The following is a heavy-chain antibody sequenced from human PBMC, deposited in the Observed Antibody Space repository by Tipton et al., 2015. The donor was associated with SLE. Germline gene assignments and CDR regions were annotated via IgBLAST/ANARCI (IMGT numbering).Heavy chain of an antibody. J-gene: IGHJ4*02. CDR2: INWNSGTT. D-gene: IGHD2-2*01. Sequence: SLRLSCAASGFTFGDYAMNWVRQVPGKGLEWVSGINWNSGTTVYADSVKGRFTISRDNAKNFLYLQMDSLRPEDTALYYCAKDVGCSSTSCYTSDWGRGTLVTVSS. CDR3: AKDVGCSSTSCYTSD. V-gene: IGHV3-9*01. CDR1: GFTFGDYA.